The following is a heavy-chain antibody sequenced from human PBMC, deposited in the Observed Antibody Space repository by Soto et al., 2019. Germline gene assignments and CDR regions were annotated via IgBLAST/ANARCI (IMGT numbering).Heavy chain of an antibody. V-gene: IGHV3-64D*06. J-gene: IGHJ4*02. CDR3: VKDSDDSSGYPDY. Sequence: GGSLRLSCSASGFTFSSYAMHWVRQAPGKGLEYVSAISSNGGSTYYADSVKGRFTISRDNSKNTLYLQMSSLRAEDTAVYYCVKDSDDSSGYPDYWGQGTLVTVSS. D-gene: IGHD3-22*01. CDR2: ISSNGGST. CDR1: GFTFSSYA.